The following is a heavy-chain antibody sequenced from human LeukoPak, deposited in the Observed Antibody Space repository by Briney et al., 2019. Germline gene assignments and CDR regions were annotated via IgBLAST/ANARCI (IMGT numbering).Heavy chain of an antibody. D-gene: IGHD6-19*01. CDR1: GGSISSGSYY. CDR2: IYTSGST. V-gene: IGHV4-61*02. Sequence: SQTLSLTCTVSGGSISSGSYYWSWIRQPAGKGLEWIGRIYTSGSTNYNPSLKSRVTISVDTSKNQFSLKLSSVTAADTAVYYCARDDGKAVALDYWGQGTLVTASS. CDR3: ARDDGKAVALDY. J-gene: IGHJ4*02.